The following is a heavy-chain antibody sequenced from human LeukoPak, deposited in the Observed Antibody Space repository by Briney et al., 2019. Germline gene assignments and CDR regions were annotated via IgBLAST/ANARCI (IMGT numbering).Heavy chain of an antibody. V-gene: IGHV3-30*02. J-gene: IGHJ3*02. D-gene: IGHD3-10*01. CDR2: IRYDGSNK. Sequence: PGGSLRLSCAASGFTFSSYGMHWVRQAPGKGREWVAFIRYDGSNKYYADSVKGRFTISRDNCKNTLYLQMNSLRAEDTAVYYCAKTYYYGSGSHHDAFDIWGQGTMVTVSS. CDR3: AKTYYYGSGSHHDAFDI. CDR1: GFTFSSYG.